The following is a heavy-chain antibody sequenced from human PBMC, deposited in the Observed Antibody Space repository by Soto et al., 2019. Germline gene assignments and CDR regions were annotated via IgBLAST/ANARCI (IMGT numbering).Heavy chain of an antibody. D-gene: IGHD4-17*01. Sequence: QVQLQESGPGLVKPSETLSLTCTVSGGSISSYYWSWIWQPAGKGLEWIGRIYTSGSTNYNPSLKSRVTRSVDTSKNQYSLKLSSVTAADTAVYYCGRENGDYRNPIFDYWGQGTLVTVSS. CDR2: IYTSGST. J-gene: IGHJ4*02. CDR1: GGSISSYY. CDR3: GRENGDYRNPIFDY. V-gene: IGHV4-4*07.